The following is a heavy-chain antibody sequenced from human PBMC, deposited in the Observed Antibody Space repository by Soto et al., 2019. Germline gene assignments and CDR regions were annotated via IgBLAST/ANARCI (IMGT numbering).Heavy chain of an antibody. V-gene: IGHV1-8*01. CDR2: MNPNSGNT. CDR3: ARGYCSGGSCYSGNWFDP. CDR1: GYTFTSYD. J-gene: IGHJ5*02. D-gene: IGHD2-15*01. Sequence: AAVKVSCKASGYTFTSYDINWVRQATGQGLEWMGWMNPNSGNTGYAQKFQGRVIMTRNTSISTAYMELSSLRSEDTAVYYCARGYCSGGSCYSGNWFDPWGQGTLVTVSS.